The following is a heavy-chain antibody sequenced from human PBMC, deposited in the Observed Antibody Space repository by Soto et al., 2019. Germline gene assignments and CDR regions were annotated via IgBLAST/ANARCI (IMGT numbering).Heavy chain of an antibody. CDR3: ARDYYANNWFDP. D-gene: IGHD3-10*01. CDR1: GYTFTGYY. Sequence: ASVKVSCKASGYTFTGYYMHWVRQAPGQGLEWMGWINPNSGGTNYAQKFQGRVTMTRDTSISTAYMELSRLRSDDTAVYYCARDYYANNWFDPWGQGTLVTVSS. V-gene: IGHV1-2*02. CDR2: INPNSGGT. J-gene: IGHJ5*02.